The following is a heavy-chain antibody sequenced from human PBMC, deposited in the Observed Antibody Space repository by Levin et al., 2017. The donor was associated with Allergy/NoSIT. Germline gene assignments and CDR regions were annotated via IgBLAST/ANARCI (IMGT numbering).Heavy chain of an antibody. V-gene: IGHV3-30-3*01. D-gene: IGHD6-13*01. Sequence: LSLTCAASGFTFSSYAMHWVRQAPGKGLEWVAVISYDGSNKYYADSVKGRFTISRDNSKNTLYLQMNSLRAEDTAVYYCEQQLSYWGQGTLVTVSS. CDR1: GFTFSSYA. CDR3: EQQLSY. CDR2: ISYDGSNK. J-gene: IGHJ4*02.